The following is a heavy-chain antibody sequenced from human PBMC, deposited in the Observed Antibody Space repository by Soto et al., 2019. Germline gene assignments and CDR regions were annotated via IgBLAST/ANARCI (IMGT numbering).Heavy chain of an antibody. D-gene: IGHD1-7*01. CDR1: GFTIDTYA. CDR3: ARNSENWKYGWLDP. CDR2: ISYDGSTK. V-gene: IGHV3-30-3*01. J-gene: IGHJ5*02. Sequence: QVQLVESGGGVVQPGRSLRLSCAASGFTIDTYAMHWIRQAPGKGLEWVTLISYDGSTKYYADSVKGRFTIPRDNSRNPVHLQMSSLRGDDTAVYYCARNSENWKYGWLDPWGQGALVTVSS.